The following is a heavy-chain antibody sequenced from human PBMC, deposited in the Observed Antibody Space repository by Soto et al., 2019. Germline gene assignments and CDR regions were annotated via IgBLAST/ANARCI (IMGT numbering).Heavy chain of an antibody. Sequence: LRLSCAASGFTFSSYAMHWVRQAPGKGLEWVAVISYDGSNKYYADSVKGRFTISRDNSKNTLYLQMNSLRAEDTAVYYCARGGYSNYVPYYYYGMDVWGQGTTVTVSS. CDR1: GFTFSSYA. CDR2: ISYDGSNK. J-gene: IGHJ6*02. V-gene: IGHV3-30-3*01. D-gene: IGHD4-4*01. CDR3: ARGGYSNYVPYYYYGMDV.